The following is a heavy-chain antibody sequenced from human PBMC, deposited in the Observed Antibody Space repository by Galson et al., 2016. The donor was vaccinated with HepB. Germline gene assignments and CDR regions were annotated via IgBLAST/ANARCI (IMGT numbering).Heavy chain of an antibody. D-gene: IGHD5-18*01. CDR2: IYYSGST. V-gene: IGHV4-39*01. CDR3: ARPQYSFGPYFDY. J-gene: IGHJ4*02. Sequence: ATLSLTCTVSGGSVGSSSYYWGWIRQPPGKGLEWIGTIYYSGSTYYNPSLKSRVTLSVDTSKNHFPLKLSSVTAADTAVYYCARPQYSFGPYFDYWGQGTLVTVSS. CDR1: GGSVGSSSYY.